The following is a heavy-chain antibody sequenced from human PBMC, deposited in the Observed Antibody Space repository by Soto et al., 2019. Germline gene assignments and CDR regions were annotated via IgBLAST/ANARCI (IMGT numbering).Heavy chain of an antibody. D-gene: IGHD3-22*01. V-gene: IGHV1-69*13. Sequence: SVKVSCKASGGTFRSYSISWVRQAPGQGLEWMGGIIPIFDITNYAQKFQGRVTITADESTSTAYMELSSLGSDDTAVYYCARPGEGGYSSNHHYYYALDVWGQGTTVTVSS. CDR2: IIPIFDIT. CDR3: ARPGEGGYSSNHHYYYALDV. J-gene: IGHJ6*02. CDR1: GGTFRSYS.